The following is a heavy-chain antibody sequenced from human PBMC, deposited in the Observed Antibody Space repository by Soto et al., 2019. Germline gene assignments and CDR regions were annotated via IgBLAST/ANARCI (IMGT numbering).Heavy chain of an antibody. D-gene: IGHD6-13*01. CDR2: ISAYSGNT. CDR3: ARRNGAAGTSRWFDP. Sequence: SVKVSCKASGYTFTSYGISWVRQAPVQGLEWMGWISAYSGNTNYAQKLQGRVTMPTDTSTSTAYMELRSLRSDDTAVYYCARRNGAAGTSRWFDPWGQGTLVTVSS. CDR1: GYTFTSYG. V-gene: IGHV1-18*01. J-gene: IGHJ5*02.